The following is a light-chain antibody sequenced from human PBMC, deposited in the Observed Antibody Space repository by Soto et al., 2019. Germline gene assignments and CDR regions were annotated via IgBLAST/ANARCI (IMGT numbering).Light chain of an antibody. J-gene: IGLJ2*01. CDR2: DVS. V-gene: IGLV2-11*01. CDR3: CPYAGSYTYV. Sequence: QSVLTQPLSVSGSPGQSVTISCTGTSSDVGGYNYVSWYQQHPGKAPKLMIYDVSKRPSGVPDRFSGSKSGNTASLTISGLQAEDEADYYCCPYAGSYTYVFG. CDR1: SSDVGGYNY.